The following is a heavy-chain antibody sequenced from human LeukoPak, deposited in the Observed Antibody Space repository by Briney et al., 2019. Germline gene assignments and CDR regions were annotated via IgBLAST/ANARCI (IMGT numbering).Heavy chain of an antibody. V-gene: IGHV3-30*04. Sequence: GGSLRLSCAASGFTFSSYEMNWVRQAPGKGLEWVAVISYDGSNKYYADSVKGRFTISRDNSKNTLYLQMNSLRAEDTAVYHCARGVSGAPYYYYYYMDVWGKGTTVTVSS. CDR1: GFTFSSYE. CDR3: ARGVSGAPYYYYYYMDV. CDR2: ISYDGSNK. J-gene: IGHJ6*03. D-gene: IGHD2-15*01.